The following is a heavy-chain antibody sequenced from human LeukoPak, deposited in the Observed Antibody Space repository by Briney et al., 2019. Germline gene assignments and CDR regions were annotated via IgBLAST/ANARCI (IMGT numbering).Heavy chain of an antibody. V-gene: IGHV3-23*01. Sequence: GGSLRLSCAASGFTFSSYAMSWVRLAPGKGLEWVSAISGGGSSTYYADSVKGRFTISRDNSKNTLYLQMNSLRAEDTAVYYCAKDSRYSSSWYSYYFDCWGQGTLVTVSS. CDR3: AKDSRYSSSWYSYYFDC. J-gene: IGHJ4*02. CDR2: ISGGGSST. D-gene: IGHD6-13*01. CDR1: GFTFSSYA.